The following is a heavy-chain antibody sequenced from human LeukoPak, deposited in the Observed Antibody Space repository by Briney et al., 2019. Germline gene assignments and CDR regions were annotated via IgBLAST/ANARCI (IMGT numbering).Heavy chain of an antibody. D-gene: IGHD3-10*01. J-gene: IGHJ3*02. Sequence: SQTLSLTCAISGVSVSSISAAWHWIRQSPSRGLEWLGRTYYRSKWYNDYAVSVKSRITINPDTSKNQFSLQLNSVTPEDTAVYYCARDGASPNDAFDIWGQGTMVTVSS. CDR1: GVSVSSISAA. CDR3: ARDGASPNDAFDI. V-gene: IGHV6-1*01. CDR2: TYYRSKWYN.